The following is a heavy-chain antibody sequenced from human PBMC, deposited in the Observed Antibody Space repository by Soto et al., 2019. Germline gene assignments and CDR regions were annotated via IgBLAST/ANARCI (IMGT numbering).Heavy chain of an antibody. V-gene: IGHV4-31*03. CDR3: ARVPSGNHYYHSPWSVGLRGPNWFDP. CDR2: IYYSGST. Sequence: SETLSLTCTVSGGSISSGGYYWSWIRQHPGKGLEWIGYIYYSGSTYYNPSLKSRVTISVDTSKNQFSLKLSSVTAADTAVYYCARVPSGNHYYHSPWSVGLRGPNWFDPWGQGTLVTVSS. D-gene: IGHD3-22*01. CDR1: GGSISSGGYY. J-gene: IGHJ5*02.